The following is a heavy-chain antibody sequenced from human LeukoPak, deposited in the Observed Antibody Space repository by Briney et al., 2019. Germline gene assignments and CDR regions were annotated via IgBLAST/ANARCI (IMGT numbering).Heavy chain of an antibody. CDR2: INPNSGGT. J-gene: IGHJ5*02. Sequence: ASVKVSCKASGYTFTGYYMHWVRQAPGQGLEWMGWINPNSGGTNYAQKFQGRVTMTRDTSISTAYMELSRLRSDDTAVYYCARGGYSSSWGNWFDPWAREPWSPSPQ. CDR1: GYTFTGYY. CDR3: ARGGYSSSWGNWFDP. D-gene: IGHD6-13*01. V-gene: IGHV1-2*02.